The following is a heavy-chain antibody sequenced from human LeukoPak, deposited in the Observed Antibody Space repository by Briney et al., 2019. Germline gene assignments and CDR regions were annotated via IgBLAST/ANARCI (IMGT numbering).Heavy chain of an antibody. J-gene: IGHJ4*02. CDR1: GFTFSSYA. CDR3: ARDLSGYDSAPSKN. V-gene: IGHV3-23*01. CDR2: ISGSGGST. Sequence: GGSLRLSCAASGFTFSSYAMSWVRQAPGKGLEWVSGISGSGGSTYYADSVKGRFTISRDNAKNSLYLQMNSLRAEDTAVYYCARDLSGYDSAPSKNWGQGTLVTVSS. D-gene: IGHD3-22*01.